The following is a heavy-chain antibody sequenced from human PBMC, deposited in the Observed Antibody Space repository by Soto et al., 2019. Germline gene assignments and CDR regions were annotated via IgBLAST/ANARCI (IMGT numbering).Heavy chain of an antibody. CDR1: GFTFSSYS. Sequence: GGSLRLSCAASGFTFSSYSMNWVRQAPGKGLEWVSSISSSSSYIYYAGSVKGRFAISRDNAKNSLYLQMNSLRAEDTAVYYCARQRIEVSYGMDAWGQGTTVTVSS. V-gene: IGHV3-21*01. CDR3: ARQRIEVSYGMDA. J-gene: IGHJ6*02. CDR2: ISSSSSYI. D-gene: IGHD2-8*01.